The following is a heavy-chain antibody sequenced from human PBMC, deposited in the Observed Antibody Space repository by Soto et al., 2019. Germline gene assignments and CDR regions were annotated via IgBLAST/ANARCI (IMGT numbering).Heavy chain of an antibody. J-gene: IGHJ5*02. CDR1: GFTFSDYY. D-gene: IGHD3-9*01. V-gene: IGHV3-11*01. Sequence: GGSLRLSCAASGFTFSDYYMSWIRQAPGKGLEWVSYISSSGSTIYYADSVKGRFTISRDNAKNSLYLQMNSLRAEDTAVYYCARDLYYDILTGPNWFDPWGQGTLVTAPQ. CDR2: ISSSGSTI. CDR3: ARDLYYDILTGPNWFDP.